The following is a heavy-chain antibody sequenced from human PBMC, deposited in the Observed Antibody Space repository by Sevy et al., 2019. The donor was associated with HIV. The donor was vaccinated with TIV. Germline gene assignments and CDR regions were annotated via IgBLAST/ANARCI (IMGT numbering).Heavy chain of an antibody. CDR3: ARDCSSTSCLWGLDV. CDR2: IKVDGSEK. D-gene: IGHD2-2*01. V-gene: IGHV3-7*03. J-gene: IGHJ6*02. Sequence: GGSLRLSCAVSGFTFRSYWMSWVRQAPGKGLEWVAHIKVDGSEKDHVDSVKGRFTISRDNAKNSLFLQMNSLRVEDTAVYDCARDCSSTSCLWGLDVWGQGTAVTVSS. CDR1: GFTFRSYW.